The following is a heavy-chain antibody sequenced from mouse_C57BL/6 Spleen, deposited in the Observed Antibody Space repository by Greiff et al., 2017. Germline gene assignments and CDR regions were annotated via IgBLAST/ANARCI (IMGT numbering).Heavy chain of an antibody. CDR1: GYAFSSSW. Sequence: QVQLQQSGPELVKPGASVKISCKASGYAFSSSWMNWVKQRPGKGLEWIGRIYPGDGDTNYNRKFKGKATLTVAKSSSTAYMQLSSLTSEDSAVYFCATNYYGSSYGYFDVWGTGTTVTVSS. CDR3: ATNYYGSSYGYFDV. V-gene: IGHV1-82*01. D-gene: IGHD1-1*01. J-gene: IGHJ1*03. CDR2: IYPGDGDT.